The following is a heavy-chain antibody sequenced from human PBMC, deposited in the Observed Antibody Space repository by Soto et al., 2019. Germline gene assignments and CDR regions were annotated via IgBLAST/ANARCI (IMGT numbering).Heavy chain of an antibody. CDR3: ARSVPRYGMDV. CDR1: GGSISSSSYY. J-gene: IGHJ6*02. D-gene: IGHD3-10*01. Sequence: SETPSLTCTVSGGSISSSSYYWGWIRQPPGKGLEWIGSIYYSGSTYYNPSLKSRVTISVDTSKNQFSLKLSSVTAADTAVYYCARSVPRYGMDVWGQGTTVTVSS. V-gene: IGHV4-39*01. CDR2: IYYSGST.